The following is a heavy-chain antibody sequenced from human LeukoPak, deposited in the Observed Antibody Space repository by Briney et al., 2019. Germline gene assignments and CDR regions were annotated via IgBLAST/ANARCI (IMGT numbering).Heavy chain of an antibody. J-gene: IGHJ4*02. CDR2: IYTSGST. D-gene: IGHD3-22*01. V-gene: IGHV4-4*07. CDR1: GGSISSYY. Sequence: SETLSLTCTVSGGSISSYYWGWIRQPAGKGLEWIGRIYTSGSTNYNPSPKSRVTMSVDTSKNQFSLKLSSVTAADTAVYYCARDYYDSSGYSYYFDYWGQGTLVTVSS. CDR3: ARDYYDSSGYSYYFDY.